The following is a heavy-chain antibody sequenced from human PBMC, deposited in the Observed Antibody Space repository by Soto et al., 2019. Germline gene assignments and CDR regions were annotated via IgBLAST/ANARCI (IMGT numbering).Heavy chain of an antibody. D-gene: IGHD3-3*01. CDR1: GGSITRGGYY. Sequence: SETLSLTCTVSGGSITRGGYYWSWIRQHPGKGLEWIGYIYNSGTTYYNPSLKSRVTISVDTSKNQFSLKLTSVTAADTAVYYCARHLRKSSGSDYWGQGTLVTVSS. CDR3: ARHLRKSSGSDY. V-gene: IGHV4-31*03. CDR2: IYNSGTT. J-gene: IGHJ4*02.